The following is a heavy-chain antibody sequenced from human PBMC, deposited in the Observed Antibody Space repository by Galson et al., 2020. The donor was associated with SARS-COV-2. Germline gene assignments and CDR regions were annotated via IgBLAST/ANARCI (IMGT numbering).Heavy chain of an antibody. Sequence: ASVKVSCKVSGYTLTELSMHWVRQAPGKGLEWMGGFDPEDGETIYAQKFQGRVTMTRDTYTSTVYMELSSLRSEDTAVYYCAREYYYDSSEDYYGIEVWGQGTTVTVSS. J-gene: IGHJ6*02. V-gene: IGHV1-24*01. D-gene: IGHD3-22*01. CDR1: GYTLTELS. CDR3: AREYYYDSSEDYYGIEV. CDR2: FDPEDGET.